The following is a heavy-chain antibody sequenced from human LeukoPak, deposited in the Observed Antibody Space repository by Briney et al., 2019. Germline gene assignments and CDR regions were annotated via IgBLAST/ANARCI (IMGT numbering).Heavy chain of an antibody. CDR3: AKYSYGPFDY. D-gene: IGHD5-18*01. CDR2: ISGSGGST. CDR1: GFTVSSNY. J-gene: IGHJ4*02. V-gene: IGHV3-23*01. Sequence: GGSLRLSCLVSGFTVSSNYMSWVRQTPGKGLEWVSAISGSGGSTYYADSVKGRFTISRDNSKNTLYLQMNSLRAEDTAVYYCAKYSYGPFDYWGQGTLVTVSS.